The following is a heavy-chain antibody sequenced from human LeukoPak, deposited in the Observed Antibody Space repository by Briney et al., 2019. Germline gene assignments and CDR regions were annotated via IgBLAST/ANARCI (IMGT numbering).Heavy chain of an antibody. Sequence: GGSLRLSCAASGFTFSSYAMSWVRQAPGKGLEWVSAISGSGGSTYYADSVKGRFTISRDNSKNTLYLQMNSLRPEDTAVYYCARYTTAGYSSGWYGPSFDYWGQGTLVTVSS. CDR3: ARYTTAGYSSGWYGPSFDY. CDR1: GFTFSSYA. J-gene: IGHJ4*02. V-gene: IGHV3-23*01. CDR2: ISGSGGST. D-gene: IGHD6-19*01.